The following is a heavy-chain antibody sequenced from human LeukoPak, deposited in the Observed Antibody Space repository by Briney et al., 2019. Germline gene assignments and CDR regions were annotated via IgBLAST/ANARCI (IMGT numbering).Heavy chain of an antibody. Sequence: ASVKVSCKASGYKFTSYSITWVRQAPGQGLEWMGRISGDNGNAKYAQRVQDRVTMTTDTSTSTAYMELRSLRSDDSAVYYCAKGIAATGLEHWGQGTLVTVSS. CDR2: ISGDNGNA. D-gene: IGHD6-13*01. CDR1: GYKFTSYS. V-gene: IGHV1-18*01. J-gene: IGHJ1*01. CDR3: AKGIAATGLEH.